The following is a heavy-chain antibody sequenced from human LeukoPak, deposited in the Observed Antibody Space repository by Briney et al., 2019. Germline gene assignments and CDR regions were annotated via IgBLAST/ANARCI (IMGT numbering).Heavy chain of an antibody. V-gene: IGHV4-39*01. CDR3: GSGTYYQLDF. CDR1: GGSISIGSSY. CDR2: IYYSGST. D-gene: IGHD3-10*01. J-gene: IGHJ4*02. Sequence: SETLSLSCTVSGGSISIGSSYWGWIRQPPGKGLEWIGSIYYSGSTYYNPSLRSRVTISVDTSKNQISLELNSVTAADTAVYYCGSGTYYQLDFWGQGTLATVSS.